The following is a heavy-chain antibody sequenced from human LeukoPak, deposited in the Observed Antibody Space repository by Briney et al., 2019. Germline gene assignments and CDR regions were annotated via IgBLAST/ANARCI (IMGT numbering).Heavy chain of an antibody. CDR2: ISYDGSNK. J-gene: IGHJ4*02. CDR1: GFTFSSYA. CDR3: ARDKHGVTMAPRPLWH. Sequence: GGSLRLSCAASGFTFSSYAMHWVRQAPGKGLEWVAVISYDGSNKYYADSVKGRFTISRDNSKNTLYLQMNSLRAEDTAVYYCARDKHGVTMAPRPLWHWGQGTLVTVSS. V-gene: IGHV3-30*04. D-gene: IGHD4/OR15-4a*01.